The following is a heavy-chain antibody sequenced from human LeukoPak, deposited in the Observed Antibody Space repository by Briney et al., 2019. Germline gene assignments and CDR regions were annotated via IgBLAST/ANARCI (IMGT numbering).Heavy chain of an antibody. Sequence: ASVKVSCKASGYSFTDHYMHWVRQASGQGLEWMGRINPNSGDTNYAQNFQGRVTMTRDTSISTVYMDLSRLSSGDTAVYYCARGPVTPIQNWFDPWGQGTLVIVSA. CDR3: ARGPVTPIQNWFDP. CDR2: INPNSGDT. V-gene: IGHV1-2*06. CDR1: GYSFTDHY. J-gene: IGHJ5*02. D-gene: IGHD4-17*01.